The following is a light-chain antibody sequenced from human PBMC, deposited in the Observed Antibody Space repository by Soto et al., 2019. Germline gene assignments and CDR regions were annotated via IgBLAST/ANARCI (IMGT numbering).Light chain of an antibody. Sequence: DIQMTQSPSTLSASVGDRITITCRASQSISRRLAWYHQKPERAPKLLIYDASSLESGVPSRFSGSGSGTEFTLTISSLQPEDFATYYCQQYDSYSPYTFGQGTKLEIK. CDR2: DAS. J-gene: IGKJ2*01. CDR1: QSISRR. CDR3: QQYDSYSPYT. V-gene: IGKV1-5*01.